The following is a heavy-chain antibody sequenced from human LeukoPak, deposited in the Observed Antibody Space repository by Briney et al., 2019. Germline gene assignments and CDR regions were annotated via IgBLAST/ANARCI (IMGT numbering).Heavy chain of an antibody. Sequence: HPGGSLRLSCAASGFSVSSNYMNWVRQAPGKGLEGVSLISGGGSTDYADSTRGRFTISGDNYNNTVFLQMNYLGADDTAVYYCARATSKTAGFDFWGQGTLVTVSS. J-gene: IGHJ4*02. V-gene: IGHV3-66*01. D-gene: IGHD2-2*01. CDR3: ARATSKTAGFDF. CDR1: GFSVSSNY. CDR2: ISGGGST.